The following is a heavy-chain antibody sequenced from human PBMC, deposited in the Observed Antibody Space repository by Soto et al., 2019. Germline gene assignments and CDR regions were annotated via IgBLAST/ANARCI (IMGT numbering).Heavy chain of an antibody. CDR3: ARHQFYSNYYYYGMDV. CDR1: GYSFTSYW. CDR2: IYPGDSDT. V-gene: IGHV5-51*01. D-gene: IGHD4-4*01. J-gene: IGHJ6*02. Sequence: GESLKISCKGSGYSFTSYWIGWVRQMPGKGLEWMGIIYPGDSDTRYSPSFQGQVTISADKSISTAYLQWSSLKASDTAMYYCARHQFYSNYYYYGMDVWGQGTTVTVSS.